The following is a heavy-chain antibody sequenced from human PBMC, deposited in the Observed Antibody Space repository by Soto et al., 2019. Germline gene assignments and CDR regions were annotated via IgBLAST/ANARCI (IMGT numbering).Heavy chain of an antibody. D-gene: IGHD2-15*01. CDR3: ARTYSGPLYLDY. CDR2: ISSSSSTI. V-gene: IGHV3-48*02. CDR1: GFTFSSCS. J-gene: IGHJ4*02. Sequence: GGSLRLSCAASGFTFSSCSMNWFRQARGKGLEWVSYISSSSSTIYYADSVKGRFTTSRDNAKNSLYLQMNSLRDEDTAVYYCARTYSGPLYLDYWGQGTLVTVSS.